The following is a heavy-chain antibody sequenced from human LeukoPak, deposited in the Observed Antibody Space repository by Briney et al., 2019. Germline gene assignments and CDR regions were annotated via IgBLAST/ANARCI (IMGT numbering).Heavy chain of an antibody. CDR2: IYPGDSDT. D-gene: IGHD6-13*01. Sequence: LGESLKISCKSSGYSFSTYWIGWVRQMPGKGLEWMGVIYPGDSDTRYSPSFQGQVTISADKSIDTAYLQWSSLKASDTAMYYCARHSSSWFSAPAIGYWGQGTLVSVSS. V-gene: IGHV5-51*01. CDR1: GYSFSTYW. J-gene: IGHJ4*02. CDR3: ARHSSSWFSAPAIGY.